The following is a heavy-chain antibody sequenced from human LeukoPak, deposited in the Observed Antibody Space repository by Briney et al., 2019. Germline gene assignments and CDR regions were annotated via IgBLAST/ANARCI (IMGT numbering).Heavy chain of an antibody. V-gene: IGHV3-23*01. D-gene: IGHD6-13*01. CDR1: GFTFSSYA. CDR2: ISGSGGST. J-gene: IGHJ5*02. CDR3: ARGGPDGSWSNWFDP. Sequence: GGSLRLSCAASGFTFSSYAMSWVRQAPGKGLEWVSAISGSGGSTYYADSVKGRFTISRDNAKNSLYLQMNSLRAEDTAVYYCARGGPDGSWSNWFDPWGQGTLVTVSS.